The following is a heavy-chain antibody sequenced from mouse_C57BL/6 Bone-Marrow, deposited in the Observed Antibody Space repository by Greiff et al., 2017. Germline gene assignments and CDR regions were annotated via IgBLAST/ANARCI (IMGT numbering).Heavy chain of an antibody. D-gene: IGHD1-1*02. CDR3: ARRGSPYAMDY. CDR1: GFTFSSYG. J-gene: IGHJ4*01. Sequence: EVQGVESGGDLVKPGGSLKLSCAASGFTFSSYGMSWVRQTPDKRLEWVATISSGGSYTYYPDSVKGRFTISRDNAKNTLYLQMSSLKSEDTAMYYCARRGSPYAMDYWGQGTSVTVSS. V-gene: IGHV5-6*01. CDR2: ISSGGSYT.